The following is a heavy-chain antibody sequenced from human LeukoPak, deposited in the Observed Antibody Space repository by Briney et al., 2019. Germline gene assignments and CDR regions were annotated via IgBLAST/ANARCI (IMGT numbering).Heavy chain of an antibody. V-gene: IGHV3-15*01. Sequence: GGFLRLSCAASGFTLSNAYVSWVRQAPGKGLEWVGRIKNKTNGGTTDYAAPVKGRFTISRDDSKNTLYLQMNSLKTEDTAVYYCTTTIVGVTTWFDPWGQGTLVTVSS. CDR1: GFTLSNAY. D-gene: IGHD1-26*01. CDR2: IKNKTNGGTT. CDR3: TTTIVGVTTWFDP. J-gene: IGHJ5*02.